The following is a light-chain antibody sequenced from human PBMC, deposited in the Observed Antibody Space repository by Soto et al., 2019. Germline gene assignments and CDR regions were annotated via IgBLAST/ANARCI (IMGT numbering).Light chain of an antibody. J-gene: IGLJ1*01. CDR1: SCDVGGYNY. V-gene: IGLV2-14*01. CDR3: SSYTRITTRV. Sequence: QSALTQPASVSGSPGQSITISCTGTSCDVGGYNYVSWYQQHPGKAPKRMIYEVSNRPSGVSDRFSGSKSGNTASLTISGLQAEDEADYYCSSYTRITTRVFGTGTKLTVL. CDR2: EVS.